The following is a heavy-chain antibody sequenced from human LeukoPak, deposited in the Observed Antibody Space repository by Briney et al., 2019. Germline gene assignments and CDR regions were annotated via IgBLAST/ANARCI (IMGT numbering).Heavy chain of an antibody. J-gene: IGHJ5*02. Sequence: ASVKVSCKASGYTFTSYAMHWVRQAPGQRLEWMGWINAGNGNTKYSQKFQGRVTITADESTSTAYMELSSLRSEDTAVYYCARGSSIAVAGTWFDPWGQGTLVTVSS. CDR2: INAGNGNT. D-gene: IGHD6-19*01. CDR1: GYTFTSYA. CDR3: ARGSSIAVAGTWFDP. V-gene: IGHV1-3*01.